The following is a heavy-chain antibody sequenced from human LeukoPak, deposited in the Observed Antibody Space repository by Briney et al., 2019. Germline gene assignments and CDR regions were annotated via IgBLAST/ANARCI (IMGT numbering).Heavy chain of an antibody. V-gene: IGHV3-9*01. CDR1: GFIFNNYA. J-gene: IGHJ4*02. Sequence: GGSLRLSCADSGFIFNNYAMHWVRQPPGKGLEWVSGISWNSGTIDYADSVRGRFTISRDNAKNSLYLQMDSLRVEDTAFYYCAKDNRRHYTSGPNPDSLHWGQGALVTVSS. D-gene: IGHD6-19*01. CDR3: AKDNRRHYTSGPNPDSLH. CDR2: ISWNSGTI.